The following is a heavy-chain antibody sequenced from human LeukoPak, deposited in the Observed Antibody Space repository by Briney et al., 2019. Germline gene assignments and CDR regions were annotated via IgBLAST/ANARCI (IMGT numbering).Heavy chain of an antibody. CDR3: ASGGYFDWRPLDY. CDR1: GFTFSRYW. CDR2: IKQDGIEK. V-gene: IGHV3-7*03. Sequence: GGSLRLSCAASGFTFSRYWMSWVRQAPGKGLEWVANIKQDGIEKYYVDSVRGRLTISRDNVKNSLFLQMNSLRAEDTAVYCCASGGYFDWRPLDYWGQGTLVTVSS. J-gene: IGHJ4*02. D-gene: IGHD3-9*01.